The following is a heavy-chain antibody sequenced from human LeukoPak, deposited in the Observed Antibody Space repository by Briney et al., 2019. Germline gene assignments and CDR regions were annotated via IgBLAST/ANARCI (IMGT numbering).Heavy chain of an antibody. CDR1: GGTFNSYA. Sequence: SVKVSCKASGGTFNSYAISWVRQAPGQGLEWMGRIIPILGIANYAQKFQGRVTITADKSTSTAYMELSSLRSEDTAVYYCARSGGSSGWYEPPYYFDYWGQGTLVTVSS. D-gene: IGHD6-19*01. CDR3: ARSGGSSGWYEPPYYFDY. V-gene: IGHV1-69*04. CDR2: IIPILGIA. J-gene: IGHJ4*02.